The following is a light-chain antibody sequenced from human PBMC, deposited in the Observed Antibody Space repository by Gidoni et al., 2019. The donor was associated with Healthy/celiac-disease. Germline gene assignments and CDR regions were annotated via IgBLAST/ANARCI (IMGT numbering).Light chain of an antibody. J-gene: IGKJ1*01. Sequence: DLVMTQSPLSLPVTPGETAAISCMSSQSLLHSNGYTYLDWYLQKPGQSPQLLIYMGSSLASGVPDRFSGSGSGTDFTLKISRVEAEDVGVYYCMQALQTPRTFGQGTKVEIK. CDR3: MQALQTPRT. CDR2: MGS. CDR1: QSLLHSNGYTY. V-gene: IGKV2-28*01.